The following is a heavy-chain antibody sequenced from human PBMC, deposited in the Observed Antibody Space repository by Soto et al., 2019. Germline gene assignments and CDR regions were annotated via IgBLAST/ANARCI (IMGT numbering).Heavy chain of an antibody. V-gene: IGHV3-21*01. CDR2: ISSSSSYI. J-gene: IGHJ4*02. Sequence: EVQLVESGGGLVKPGGSLRLSCAASGFTFSSYSMNWVRQAPGKGLEWVSSISSSSSYIYYADSVKGRFTISRDNTKNSLYLPMNSLRAEDTAVYYCARADDYGDSYYWGQGTLVTVSS. D-gene: IGHD4-17*01. CDR1: GFTFSSYS. CDR3: ARADDYGDSYY.